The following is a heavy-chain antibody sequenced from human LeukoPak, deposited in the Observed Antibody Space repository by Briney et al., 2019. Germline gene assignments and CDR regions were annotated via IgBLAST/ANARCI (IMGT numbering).Heavy chain of an antibody. Sequence: GGSLRLSCAASGFTFSTYAMHWVRQAPGKGLEYVSAIGSNGISTYYANSVKGRFTISRDNSKNTLFLQMGSLSVEDMAVYYCAREGSLASVDYWGQGTLVTVSS. V-gene: IGHV3-64*01. CDR2: IGSNGIST. CDR1: GFTFSTYA. J-gene: IGHJ4*02. D-gene: IGHD2-15*01. CDR3: AREGSLASVDY.